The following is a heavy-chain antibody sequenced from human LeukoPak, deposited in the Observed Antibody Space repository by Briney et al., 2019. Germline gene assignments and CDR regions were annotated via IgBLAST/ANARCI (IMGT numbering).Heavy chain of an antibody. V-gene: IGHV3-23*01. CDR1: GFTFSSYA. J-gene: IGHJ6*03. CDR3: ARAHYDILTGYSDYYMDV. CDR2: ISGSGGST. D-gene: IGHD3-9*01. Sequence: GGSLRLSCAASGFTFSSYAMSWVRQAPGKGLEWVSAISGSGGSTYYADSVKGRFTISRGNSKNSLYLQMNSLRAEDTAVYYCARAHYDILTGYSDYYMDVWGKGTTVTVSS.